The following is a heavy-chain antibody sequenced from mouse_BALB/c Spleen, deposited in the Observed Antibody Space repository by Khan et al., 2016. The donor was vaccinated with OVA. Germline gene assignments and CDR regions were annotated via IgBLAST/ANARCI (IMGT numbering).Heavy chain of an antibody. V-gene: IGHV5-6*01. Sequence: EVELVESGGDLVKPGGSLKLSCVASGFTFSTYGMSWVRQTPDMRLEWVATISSGGHYTYYPDSVQGRFTISRDNAKNTLYLQMSSLTSEDTAIYYCARLAYYYNSEGFAYWGQGTLVTVSA. J-gene: IGHJ3*01. D-gene: IGHD1-1*01. CDR3: ARLAYYYNSEGFAY. CDR1: GFTFSTYG. CDR2: ISSGGHYT.